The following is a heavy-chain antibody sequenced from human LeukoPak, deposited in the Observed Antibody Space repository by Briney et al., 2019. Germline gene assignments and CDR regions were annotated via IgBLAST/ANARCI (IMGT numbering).Heavy chain of an antibody. CDR2: ISYDGSNK. CDR3: ASGGNPY. CDR1: GFTFSSYG. V-gene: IGHV3-30*03. Sequence: PGGSLRLSCAASGFTFSSYGMHWVRQAPGKGLEWVAVISYDGSNKYYADSVKGRFTISRDNSKNTLYLQMNSLRAEDTAVYYCASGGNPYWGQGTLVTVSS. D-gene: IGHD4-23*01. J-gene: IGHJ4*02.